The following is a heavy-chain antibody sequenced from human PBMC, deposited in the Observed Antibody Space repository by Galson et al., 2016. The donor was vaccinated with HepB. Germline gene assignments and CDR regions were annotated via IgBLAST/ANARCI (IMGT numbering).Heavy chain of an antibody. D-gene: IGHD6-25*01. CDR1: GFIFSDYY. J-gene: IGHJ4*02. CDR2: ISASGDYT. V-gene: IGHV3-11*06. Sequence: SLRLSCAASGFIFSDYYMNWVRQAPGKGLEWLSYISASGDYTNYADSVKGRFTISRDNAKKSLYLQMNSLTDEDTALYYCARDGSGYSSDWYFDYWGQGALVTVSS. CDR3: ARDGSGYSSDWYFDY.